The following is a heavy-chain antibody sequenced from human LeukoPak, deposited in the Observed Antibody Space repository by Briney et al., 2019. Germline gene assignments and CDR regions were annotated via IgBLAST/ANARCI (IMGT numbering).Heavy chain of an antibody. D-gene: IGHD2-21*02. Sequence: SETLSLAFTLSGASVSDYYWSWIRQPAGKGLEWIGRISASGNTNYDPSLKSRVTMSVDTSMNLFALKLSSVTAADTAVYYCSRHRVTTATDYWGQGTLVTVSS. V-gene: IGHV4-4*07. CDR2: ISASGNT. J-gene: IGHJ4*02. CDR3: SRHRVTTATDY. CDR1: GASVSDYY.